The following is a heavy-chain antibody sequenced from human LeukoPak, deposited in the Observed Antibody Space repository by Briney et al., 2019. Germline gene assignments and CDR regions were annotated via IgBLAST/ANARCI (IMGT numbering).Heavy chain of an antibody. CDR3: AELGITMIGGV. J-gene: IGHJ6*04. CDR1: GFTFSSYW. Sequence: GGSLRLSCAASGFTFSSYWMNWVRQAPGKGLEWVSSISGSNSYIYYADSVKGRFTISRDNAKNSLYLQMNSLRAEDTAVYYCAELGITMIGGVWGKGTTVTISS. CDR2: ISGSNSYI. D-gene: IGHD3-10*02. V-gene: IGHV3-21*01.